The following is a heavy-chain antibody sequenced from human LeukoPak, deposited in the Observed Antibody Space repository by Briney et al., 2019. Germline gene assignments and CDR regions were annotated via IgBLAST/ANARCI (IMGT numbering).Heavy chain of an antibody. Sequence: GGSLRLSCEASEFIFSSFWMSWVRQAPGKGLEWVANIKHDGSEKYYVDSVKGRFTISRDNAKNSLYLQMNSLRGEDTAVYHCARHRVLLSSSPLDYWGQGTLVTVSS. D-gene: IGHD6-6*01. CDR3: ARHRVLLSSSPLDY. CDR1: EFIFSSFW. CDR2: IKHDGSEK. V-gene: IGHV3-7*01. J-gene: IGHJ4*02.